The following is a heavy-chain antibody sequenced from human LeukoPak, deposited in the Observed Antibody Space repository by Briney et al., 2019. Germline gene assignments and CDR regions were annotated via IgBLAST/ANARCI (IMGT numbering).Heavy chain of an antibody. CDR3: ARETSLWFDP. V-gene: IGHV4-61*02. J-gene: IGHJ5*02. CDR1: GGSISSGSYY. CDR2: IYTSGST. Sequence: SETLSLTCTVSGGSISSGSYYWSWIRQPAGKGLEWIGRIYTSGSTNYNPSLKSRVTISVDTSKNQFSLNLSSVTAADTSVYYCARETSLWFDPWGQGTLVTVSS.